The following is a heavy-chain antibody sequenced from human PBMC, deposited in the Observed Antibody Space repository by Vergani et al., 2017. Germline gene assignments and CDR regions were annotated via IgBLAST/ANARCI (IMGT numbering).Heavy chain of an antibody. CDR3: AIVTDYYDSSGYYLDY. CDR2: FDPEHGEV. Sequence: QVQLVQSGSEVRKPGASVKVSCQVSGYSLTELNIHWVRQAPGKGLEWMGGFDPEHGEVTFAHHIQGRVTMTEDRSTDTAYMELSSLRPEDTALYCCAIVTDYYDSSGYYLDYWGQGTLVTVSS. V-gene: IGHV1-24*01. J-gene: IGHJ4*02. D-gene: IGHD3-22*01. CDR1: GYSLTELN.